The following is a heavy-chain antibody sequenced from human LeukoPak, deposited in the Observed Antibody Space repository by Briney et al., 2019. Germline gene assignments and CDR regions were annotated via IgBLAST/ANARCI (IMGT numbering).Heavy chain of an antibody. Sequence: GASVKVSCKASGYTFISYAMNWVRQAPGQGLEWMGWINTNTGNPTYAQGFTGRFVFSLDTSVSTAYLQISSLKAEDTAVYYCARDRTGKQLVEAYNWFDPWGQGTLVTVSS. D-gene: IGHD6-6*01. CDR2: INTNTGNP. J-gene: IGHJ5*02. V-gene: IGHV7-4-1*02. CDR1: GYTFISYA. CDR3: ARDRTGKQLVEAYNWFDP.